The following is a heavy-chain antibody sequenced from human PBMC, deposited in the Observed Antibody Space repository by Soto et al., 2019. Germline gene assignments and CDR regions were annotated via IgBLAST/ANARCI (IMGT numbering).Heavy chain of an antibody. CDR3: ASSPYYDFSLGP. D-gene: IGHD3-3*01. Sequence: TVSGGSISSYYWSWIRQPPGKGLEWIGYIYYSGSTNYNPSLKSRVTISVDTSKNQFSLKLSSVTAADTAVYYCASSPYYDFSLGPWGQGTLVTVSS. V-gene: IGHV4-59*01. J-gene: IGHJ5*02. CDR1: GGSISSYY. CDR2: IYYSGST.